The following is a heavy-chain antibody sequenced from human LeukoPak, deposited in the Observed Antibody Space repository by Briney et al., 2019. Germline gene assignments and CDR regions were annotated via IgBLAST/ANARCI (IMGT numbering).Heavy chain of an antibody. J-gene: IGHJ6*02. V-gene: IGHV3-7*05. D-gene: IGHD6-6*01. CDR1: GFTFSSYW. CDR3: ARFSSSRDYYYGMDV. Sequence: PGGSLRLSCAASGFTFSSYWMSWVRQAPGKGLEWVASIKQDGSEKYYVDSVKGRCTISRDNAKNSLYLQMNSLRAEDTAVYYCARFSSSRDYYYGMDVWGQGTTVTVSS. CDR2: IKQDGSEK.